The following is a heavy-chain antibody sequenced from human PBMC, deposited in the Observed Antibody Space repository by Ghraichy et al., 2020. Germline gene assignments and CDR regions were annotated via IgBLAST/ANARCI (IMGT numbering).Heavy chain of an antibody. V-gene: IGHV5-51*01. D-gene: IGHD6-19*01. Sequence: GESLNISCKGSGYSFTSYWIGWVRQMPGKGLEWMGIIYPGDSDTRYSPSFQGQVTISADKSISTAYLQWSSLKASDTAMYYCARRFTPRTWFPGSYSSGWYGGFDYWGQGTLVTVSS. J-gene: IGHJ4*02. CDR3: ARRFTPRTWFPGSYSSGWYGGFDY. CDR1: GYSFTSYW. CDR2: IYPGDSDT.